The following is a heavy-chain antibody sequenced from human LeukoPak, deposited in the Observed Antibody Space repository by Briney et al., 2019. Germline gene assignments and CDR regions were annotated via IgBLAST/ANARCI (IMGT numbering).Heavy chain of an antibody. CDR2: INHSGST. CDR1: GGSFSGYY. Sequence: SETLSLTCAVYGGSFSGYYWSWIRQPPGKGLEWIGEINHSGSTNYNPSLKSRVTISVDTSKNQFSLKLSSVTAADTAVYYCASPNCSGGSCYGGDFDYWGQGTLVTVSS. V-gene: IGHV4-34*01. D-gene: IGHD2-15*01. J-gene: IGHJ4*02. CDR3: ASPNCSGGSCYGGDFDY.